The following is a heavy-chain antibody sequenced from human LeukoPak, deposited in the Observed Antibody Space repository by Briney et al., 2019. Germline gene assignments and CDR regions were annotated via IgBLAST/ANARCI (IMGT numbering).Heavy chain of an antibody. V-gene: IGHV3-33*01. CDR2: IWYDGSNK. D-gene: IGHD6-19*01. CDR1: GFTFSSYG. CDR3: ARGWYSSGWYEYYFDY. J-gene: IGHJ4*02. Sequence: PGGSLRLSCAASGFTFSSYGMHWVRQAPGKGLEWVAVIWYDGSNKYYADSVKGRFTISRDNSKNTLYLQMNSLRAEDTAVYYCARGWYSSGWYEYYFDYWGQGTLVTVSS.